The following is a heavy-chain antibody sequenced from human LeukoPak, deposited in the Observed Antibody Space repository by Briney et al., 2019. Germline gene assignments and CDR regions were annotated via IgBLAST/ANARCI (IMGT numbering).Heavy chain of an antibody. CDR2: IYYSGTT. J-gene: IGHJ3*02. CDR1: GGSISSYY. D-gene: IGHD3-9*01. V-gene: IGHV4-30-4*01. CDR3: ARYDILTGFVAPGAFDI. Sequence: SETLSLTCTVSGGSISSYYWSWIRQPPGKGLEWIGYIYYSGTTYYNPSLKSRVTMSVDTSKKQFSLKLSSVTAADTAVYYCARYDILTGFVAPGAFDIWGQGTMVSVSS.